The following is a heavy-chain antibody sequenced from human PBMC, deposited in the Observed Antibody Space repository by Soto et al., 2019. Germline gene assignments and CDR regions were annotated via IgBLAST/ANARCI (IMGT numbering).Heavy chain of an antibody. Sequence: QVQLVQSGAEVKKPGSSVKVSCKTSGVSFNNNGIGWVRQAPGHGLEWMGGVSPPFRTSNYARKFQGRISITADASTGKVNMELSSLTSGDTAQYYCARVLYYGSGSYSPYGMDVWGQGTTVTVSS. V-gene: IGHV1-69*01. D-gene: IGHD3-10*01. CDR3: ARVLYYGSGSYSPYGMDV. CDR2: VSPPFRTS. CDR1: GVSFNNNG. J-gene: IGHJ6*02.